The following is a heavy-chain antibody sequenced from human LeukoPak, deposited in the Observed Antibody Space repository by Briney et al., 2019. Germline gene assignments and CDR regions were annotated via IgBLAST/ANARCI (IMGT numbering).Heavy chain of an antibody. CDR1: GGSFSGYY. CDR3: ARQPPLPGDY. D-gene: IGHD1-1*01. J-gene: IGHJ4*02. V-gene: IGHV4-34*01. Sequence: SETLSLTCAVYGGSFSGYYWSWIRQPPGKGLEWIGEINHSGSTNYNPSLKSRITISVDTSKNQFSLKVNSVTAADTAVYYCARQPPLPGDYWGQGTLVTVSS. CDR2: INHSGST.